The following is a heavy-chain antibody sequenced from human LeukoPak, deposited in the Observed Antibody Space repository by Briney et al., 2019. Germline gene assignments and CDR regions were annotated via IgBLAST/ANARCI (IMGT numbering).Heavy chain of an antibody. V-gene: IGHV4-39*01. Sequence: SETLSLTCTVSGGSISSSSYYWGWIRQPPGKGLEWIGSIYYSGSTYYNPSLKSRVTISVDTSKNQFSLKLSSVTAADTAVYYCARHGFGRSSSLGNWFGPWGQGTLVTVSS. CDR2: IYYSGST. J-gene: IGHJ5*02. CDR3: ARHGFGRSSSLGNWFGP. CDR1: GGSISSSSYY. D-gene: IGHD6-13*01.